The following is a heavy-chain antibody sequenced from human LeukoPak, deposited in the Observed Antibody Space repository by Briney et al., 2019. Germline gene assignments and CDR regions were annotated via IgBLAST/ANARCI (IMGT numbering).Heavy chain of an antibody. CDR3: ARDPRGLYSYGLYFEY. CDR2: ISSTPRSSYI. CDR1: GFSFSTYS. Sequence: PGGSLRLSCAASGFSFSTYSMNWVRQAPGKGLEWVSSISSTPRSSYIFYAESVKGRFTISRDNTKNSLFLQMDSLIAEDTAVYYCARDPRGLYSYGLYFEYWGQGTLATVSS. D-gene: IGHD5-18*01. V-gene: IGHV3-21*01. J-gene: IGHJ4*02.